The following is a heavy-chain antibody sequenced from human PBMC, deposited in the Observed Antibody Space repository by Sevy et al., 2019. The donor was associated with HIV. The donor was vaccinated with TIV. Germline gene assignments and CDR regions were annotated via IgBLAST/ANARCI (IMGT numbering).Heavy chain of an antibody. V-gene: IGHV4-59*01. D-gene: IGHD3-10*01. CDR2: IYYSGST. J-gene: IGHJ3*02. Sequence: SETLSLTCAVSGGSISSYYWSWIRQPPGKGLEWIGYIYYSGSTNYNPSLKSRVTISVDTSKNQFSLKLWSVTAADTAAYDCARFSGWFGEFGAVGFDIWGQGTMVTVSS. CDR1: GGSISSYY. CDR3: ARFSGWFGEFGAVGFDI.